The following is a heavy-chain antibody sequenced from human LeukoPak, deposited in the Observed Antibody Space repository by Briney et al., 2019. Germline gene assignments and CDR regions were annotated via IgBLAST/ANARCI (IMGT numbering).Heavy chain of an antibody. J-gene: IGHJ6*03. D-gene: IGHD3-10*01. CDR3: ARVVSGAGGYYYYYMDV. V-gene: IGHV1-8*03. Sequence: ASVKVSCKASGYTFTNYDINWVRQATGQGLEWMGWMNPNSGNTGYAQKFQDRVTITRNTSISTAYMELSSLRSEDTAVYYCARVVSGAGGYYYYYMDVWSKGTTVTVSS. CDR1: GYTFTNYD. CDR2: MNPNSGNT.